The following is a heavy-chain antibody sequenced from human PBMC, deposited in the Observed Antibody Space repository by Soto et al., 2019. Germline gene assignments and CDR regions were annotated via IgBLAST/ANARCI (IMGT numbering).Heavy chain of an antibody. CDR1: GFTFSNAW. J-gene: IGHJ4*02. D-gene: IGHD6-19*01. Sequence: GGSLRLSCAASGFTFSNAWMSWVRQAPGKGLEWVGRIKSKTDGGTTDYAAPVKGRFTISRDDSKNTLYLQMNSLKTEDTAVYYCTGGGWLVPYFDYWGQGTLVTVSS. CDR2: IKSKTDGGTT. CDR3: TGGGWLVPYFDY. V-gene: IGHV3-15*01.